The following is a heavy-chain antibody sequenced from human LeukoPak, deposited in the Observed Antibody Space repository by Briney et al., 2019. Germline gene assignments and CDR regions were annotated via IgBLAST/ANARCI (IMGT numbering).Heavy chain of an antibody. V-gene: IGHV1-69*05. CDR1: GYTLTELS. CDR3: ASKDGQWLDQGNYYYYMDV. J-gene: IGHJ6*03. CDR2: IIPIFGTA. Sequence: GASVKVSCKVSGYTLTELSMHWVRQAPGKGLEWMGGIIPIFGTANYAQKFQGRVTITTDESTSTAYMELSSLRSEDTAVYYCASKDGQWLDQGNYYYYMDVWGKGXTVTVSS. D-gene: IGHD6-19*01.